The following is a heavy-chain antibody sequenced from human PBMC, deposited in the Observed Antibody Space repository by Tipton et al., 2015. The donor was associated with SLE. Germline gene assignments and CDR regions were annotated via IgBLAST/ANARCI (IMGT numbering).Heavy chain of an antibody. J-gene: IGHJ3*02. CDR1: GFTFSTYA. CDR2: INQSGST. Sequence: AVSGFTFSTYAMSWVRQAPGKGLEYIGEINQSGSTFYNPSLKSRVTLSLETSKNQFSLRLNSVTAADTAVYYCARKWDIWGQGTRVTVSS. D-gene: IGHD2-8*01. CDR3: ARKWDI. V-gene: IGHV4-34*01.